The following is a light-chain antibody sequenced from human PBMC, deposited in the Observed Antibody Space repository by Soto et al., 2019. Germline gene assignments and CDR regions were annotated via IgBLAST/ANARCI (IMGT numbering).Light chain of an antibody. V-gene: IGLV2-14*01. CDR3: NSYTISSTLGVV. CDR1: SSDVGGYNY. CDR2: EVS. J-gene: IGLJ2*01. Sequence: QSALTQPASMSGSPGRSITISCTGTSSDVGGYNYVSWYQQHPGKAPKLMIYEVSNRPSGVSNRFSGSKSGNTASLTISGLQAEDEADYYCNSYTISSTLGVVFGGGTKLTVL.